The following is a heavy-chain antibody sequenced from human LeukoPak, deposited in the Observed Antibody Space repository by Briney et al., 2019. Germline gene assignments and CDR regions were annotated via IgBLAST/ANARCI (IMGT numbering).Heavy chain of an antibody. J-gene: IGHJ6*03. CDR1: GGPFNNFA. D-gene: IGHD2-15*01. CDR3: ARAYCSGDSCYFYMDV. CDR2: INPSSGAT. V-gene: IGHV1-2*02. Sequence: ASVKLSCKASGGPFNNFAFSWVRQAPGQGLEWMGWINPSSGATNYAQIFQGRVTMTRDTSISTAYMELSSLRSDDTAVYYCARAYCSGDSCYFYMDVWGKGTTVTVSS.